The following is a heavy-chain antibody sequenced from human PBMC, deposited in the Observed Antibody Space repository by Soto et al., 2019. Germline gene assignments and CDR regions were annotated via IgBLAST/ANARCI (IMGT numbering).Heavy chain of an antibody. J-gene: IGHJ6*02. V-gene: IGHV1-2*06. CDR2: INPNSGDT. Sequence: GASVKVSCKASGYTFAGRYIHWVRQAPGQGLEWMGRINPNSGDTNYAQKFQGRVTVTRDTSISTAYMELTSLRSDDTAVYFCAKEAENYFYYGMDVWGQGTTVTVSS. CDR1: GYTFAGRY. CDR3: AKEAENYFYYGMDV.